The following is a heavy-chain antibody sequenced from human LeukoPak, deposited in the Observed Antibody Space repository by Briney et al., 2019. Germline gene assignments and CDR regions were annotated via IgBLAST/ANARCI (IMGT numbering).Heavy chain of an antibody. CDR2: ISSSSRTI. J-gene: IGHJ6*02. Sequence: PGESLRLSCAASGFTFSTYDMNWVRQAPGKGLEWVSYISSSSRTISYADSVKGRFTIFGDNAKHSLHQQMNSLRAEDAALYYCSRLRYYAMDVWGQGPTVTASS. CDR1: GFTFSTYD. CDR3: SRLRYYAMDV. V-gene: IGHV3-48*01. D-gene: IGHD3-16*01.